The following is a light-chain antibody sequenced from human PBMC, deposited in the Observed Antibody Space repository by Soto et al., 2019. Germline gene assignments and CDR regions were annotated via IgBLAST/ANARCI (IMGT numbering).Light chain of an antibody. CDR3: QQYNNWPPMYT. V-gene: IGKV3-15*01. CDR1: QSVSSN. CDR2: GAS. J-gene: IGKJ2*01. Sequence: EIVMTQSPATLSVSPGERATLSCRASQSVSSNLAWYQQNPGQAPRLLIYGASTRATGIPARFSGSGSGTEFTLTISRLQSEDFAVYYCQQYNNWPPMYTFGQGTKLEIK.